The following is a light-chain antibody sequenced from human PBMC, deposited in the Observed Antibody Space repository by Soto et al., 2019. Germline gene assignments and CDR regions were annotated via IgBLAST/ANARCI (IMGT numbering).Light chain of an antibody. V-gene: IGKV3-20*01. Sequence: EIVLTQSPGTLSLSPGERDTLSCRASQSVSSSYLARYQQKPGQAPRLLIYGASSRATGIPERFSGSGSGTDFTLTISRLEPEDVAVYDGQQYGSSPPTFGQGTKVESK. CDR2: GAS. CDR3: QQYGSSPPT. CDR1: QSVSSSY. J-gene: IGKJ1*01.